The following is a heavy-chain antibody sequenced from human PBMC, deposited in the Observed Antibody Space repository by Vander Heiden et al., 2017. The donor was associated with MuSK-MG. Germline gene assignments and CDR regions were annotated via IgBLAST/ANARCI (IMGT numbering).Heavy chain of an antibody. Sequence: EVQLVQSGAEVKKPGESLRISCKGSGYSFTSYWISWVRQMPGKGLEWMGRIDPSDSYTNYSPAFQGHVTISADKSISTAYLQWRSMKASDTAMYYFARHFRRHGYFDLWCRGTLVTVSS. J-gene: IGHJ2*01. CDR3: ARHFRRHGYFDL. V-gene: IGHV5-10-1*03. CDR2: IDPSDSYT. D-gene: IGHD3-3*02. CDR1: GYSFTSYW.